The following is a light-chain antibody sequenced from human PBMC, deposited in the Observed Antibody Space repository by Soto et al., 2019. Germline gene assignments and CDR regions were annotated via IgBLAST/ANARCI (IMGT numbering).Light chain of an antibody. CDR2: EGS. Sequence: QSVLTQPASVSGSPGQSITISCTGTSSDVGSYNLVSWYQQHPGKAPKLMIYEGSKRPSGVSNRFSGTKSGNTASLTISGLQAEDEADYYCCSYAGSSPYVFGAGTKVTVL. CDR3: CSYAGSSPYV. V-gene: IGLV2-23*01. CDR1: SSDVGSYNL. J-gene: IGLJ1*01.